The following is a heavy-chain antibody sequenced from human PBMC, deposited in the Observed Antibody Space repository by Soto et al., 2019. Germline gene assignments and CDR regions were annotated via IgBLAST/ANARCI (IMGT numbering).Heavy chain of an antibody. CDR3: AKEKEYYYGSGSLKP. J-gene: IGHJ5*02. V-gene: IGHV3-23*01. CDR1: GFTFSSYA. Sequence: GGSLRLSCAASGFTFSSYAMSWFRQAPGKGLEWVSAISGSGGSTYYADSVKGRFTISRDNSKNTLYLQMNSLRAEDTAVYYCAKEKEYYYGSGSLKPWGQGTLVTVSS. D-gene: IGHD3-10*01. CDR2: ISGSGGST.